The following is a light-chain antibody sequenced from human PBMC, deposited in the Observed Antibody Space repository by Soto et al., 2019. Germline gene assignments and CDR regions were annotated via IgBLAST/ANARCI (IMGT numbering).Light chain of an antibody. Sequence: DIQMTQSPSTLSGSVGDRVTITCRASQTISSWLAWYQQKPGEAPKLLISAASSLQSGVPSRFSGSGSGTDFTLTINSLQPEDFATYYCQQGHSFPLTFGGGTKVDI. CDR2: AAS. V-gene: IGKV1-12*01. CDR1: QTISSW. CDR3: QQGHSFPLT. J-gene: IGKJ4*01.